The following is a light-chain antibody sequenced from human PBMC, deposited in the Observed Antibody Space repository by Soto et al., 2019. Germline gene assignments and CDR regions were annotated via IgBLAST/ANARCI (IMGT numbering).Light chain of an antibody. CDR3: LQHHSDPYT. CDR1: QGIRYD. CDR2: AAS. Sequence: DIQMTQSPSSLSASIGDRVTITCRASQGIRYDLGWYQQKPVKAPKRLIYAASSLQSEVPSRFSGSGSGTDFTLTISSLQTEDFATYYCLQHHSDPYTFGQGTKLDIK. V-gene: IGKV1-17*01. J-gene: IGKJ2*01.